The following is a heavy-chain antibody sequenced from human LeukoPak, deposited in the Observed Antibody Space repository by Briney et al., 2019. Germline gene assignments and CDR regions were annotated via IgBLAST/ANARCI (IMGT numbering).Heavy chain of an antibody. CDR3: AKDLLDYDSSGHGYFDY. V-gene: IGHV3-30*18. J-gene: IGHJ4*02. CDR1: GFTFSNYG. CDR2: ISYDGSKK. Sequence: QPGRSLRLSCAASGFTFSNYGVHWVRQAPGKGLEWVAVISYDGSKKNYADSVKGRFTISRDNSKNTLYLQMNSLRAEDTAVYYCAKDLLDYDSSGHGYFDYWGQGTLVTVSS. D-gene: IGHD3-22*01.